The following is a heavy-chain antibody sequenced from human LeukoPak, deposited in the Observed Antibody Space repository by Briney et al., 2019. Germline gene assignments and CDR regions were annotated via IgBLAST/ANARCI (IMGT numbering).Heavy chain of an antibody. J-gene: IGHJ4*02. CDR3: ARGELLSSGWYY. V-gene: IGHV1-69*05. Sequence: ASVKVSCKASGGTFSSYAISWVRQAPGQGLEWMGGIIPIFGTANYAQKFQGRVTITTDESTSTAYMELSSLRSEDTAVYYCARGELLSSGWYYWGQGTLVTVSS. CDR2: IIPIFGTA. D-gene: IGHD6-19*01. CDR1: GGTFSSYA.